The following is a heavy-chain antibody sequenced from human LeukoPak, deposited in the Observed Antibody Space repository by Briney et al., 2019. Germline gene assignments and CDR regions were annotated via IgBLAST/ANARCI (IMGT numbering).Heavy chain of an antibody. CDR2: IKQDGSEK. CDR1: GFSLGTYW. CDR3: VREYGDYQAPFDY. J-gene: IGHJ4*02. V-gene: IGHV3-7*05. D-gene: IGHD4-17*01. Sequence: GSSRLSCAASGFSLGTYWMSWVRQAPSKGLEGVANIKQDGSEKHYGDSVRGRFTISRDNAKNELYLQMHSLRVEDTAVYYCVREYGDYQAPFDYWGQGTVDTVSS.